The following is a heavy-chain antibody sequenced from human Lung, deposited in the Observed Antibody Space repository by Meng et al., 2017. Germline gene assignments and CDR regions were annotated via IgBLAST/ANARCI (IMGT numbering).Heavy chain of an antibody. CDR1: GYTFTTYT. CDR2: ISNNTGNP. D-gene: IGHD2/OR15-2a*01. Sequence: QVQLGQSGSELKKPGASVKVSCKASGYTFTTYTINWVRQAHGRGLGWMGWISNNTGNPTYVQGFTGRFVFSLDTSVSTAYLQISSLEAADTAVYYCARGGDFDPWGQGTLVTVSS. J-gene: IGHJ5*02. CDR3: ARGGDFDP. V-gene: IGHV7-4-1*02.